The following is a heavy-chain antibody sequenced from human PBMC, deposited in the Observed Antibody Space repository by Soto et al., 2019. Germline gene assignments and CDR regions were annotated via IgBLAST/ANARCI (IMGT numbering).Heavy chain of an antibody. Sequence: GASVKVSCKASGYTFTSYDINWVRQTAGQGLEWMGWMSPKTANTGYAQKFQGRVTMTRSTSISTAYMELSRLRSDDTAVYYCARDGEGIAVPGNSFDIWGQGTMVTVSS. CDR1: GYTFTSYD. J-gene: IGHJ3*02. V-gene: IGHV1-8*01. D-gene: IGHD6-19*01. CDR2: MSPKTANT. CDR3: ARDGEGIAVPGNSFDI.